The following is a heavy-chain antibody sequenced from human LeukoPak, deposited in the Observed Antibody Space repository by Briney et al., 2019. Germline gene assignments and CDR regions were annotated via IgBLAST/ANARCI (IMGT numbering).Heavy chain of an antibody. V-gene: IGHV4-4*07. D-gene: IGHD3-9*01. CDR2: IYTSGNT. J-gene: IGHJ3*02. CDR3: ARGRYFDWLHAFDI. Sequence: SETLSLTCTVSGGSISSYYWSWIRQPAGKGLEWIGRIYTSGNTNYNPSLKSRVTMLVDTSKNQFSLKLSSVTAADTAVYYCARGRYFDWLHAFDIWGRGTMVTVSS. CDR1: GGSISSYY.